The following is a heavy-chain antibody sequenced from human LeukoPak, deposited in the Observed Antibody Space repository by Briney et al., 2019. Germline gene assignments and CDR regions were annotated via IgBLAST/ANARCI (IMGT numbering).Heavy chain of an antibody. CDR2: ISYDGSNK. V-gene: IGHV3-30*18. J-gene: IGHJ5*02. D-gene: IGHD3-22*01. Sequence: GGSLRLSCAASGFIFSRYGMYWVRQAPGKGLEWMAVISYDGSNKYYADSVRGRFIISRDDSKNTLYLQMNSLRIDDTAVYYCAKDGAPYDSPTKGWFDPWGQGTLVTVSS. CDR3: AKDGAPYDSPTKGWFDP. CDR1: GFIFSRYG.